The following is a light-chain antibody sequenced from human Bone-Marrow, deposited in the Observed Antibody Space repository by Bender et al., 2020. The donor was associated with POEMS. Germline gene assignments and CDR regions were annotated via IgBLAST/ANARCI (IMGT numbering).Light chain of an antibody. J-gene: IGLJ3*02. CDR1: SSNIGAHA. Sequence: QSVLTQPPSASGTPGQRVTIPCSGGSSNIGAHAVNWYQHLRGTAPEHPIYSSHRRPSGVPDGFSGSRSGSSASLAISGLQSEDEADYYCAVYDDSLNGWVFDGGTKLTVL. CDR2: SSH. V-gene: IGLV1-44*01. CDR3: AVYDDSLNGWV.